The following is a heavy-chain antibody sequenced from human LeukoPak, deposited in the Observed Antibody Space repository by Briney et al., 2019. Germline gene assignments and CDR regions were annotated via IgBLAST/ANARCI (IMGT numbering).Heavy chain of an antibody. J-gene: IGHJ4*02. CDR2: ISYDGSNK. V-gene: IGHV3-30*14. CDR3: ARADFSSSWSLGY. CDR1: GFSFSSYA. Sequence: PGRSLRLSCAASGFSFSSYAMHWVRQAPGKGLEWVAVISYDGSNKYYTDSVKGRVTISRDNSKNTLYLQMSSLRAEDTAVYYCARADFSSSWSLGYWGQGTLVTVSS. D-gene: IGHD6-13*01.